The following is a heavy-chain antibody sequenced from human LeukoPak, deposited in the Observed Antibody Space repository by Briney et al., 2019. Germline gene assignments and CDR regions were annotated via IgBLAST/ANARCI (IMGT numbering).Heavy chain of an antibody. CDR1: GGSFSGYY. V-gene: IGHV4-34*01. J-gene: IGHJ4*02. CDR2: INHSGST. Sequence: LETLSLTSAVYGGSFSGYYWSWIRQPPGKGLEWIGEINHSGSTNYNPSLKSRVTISVDTSKNQFSLKLSSVTAADTAVYYCARGRYTGVDYWGQGTLVTVSS. D-gene: IGHD5-18*01. CDR3: ARGRYTGVDY.